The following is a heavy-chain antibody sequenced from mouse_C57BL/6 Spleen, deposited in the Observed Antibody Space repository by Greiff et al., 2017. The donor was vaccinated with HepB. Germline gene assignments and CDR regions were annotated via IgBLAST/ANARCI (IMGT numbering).Heavy chain of an antibody. J-gene: IGHJ1*03. CDR1: GYTFTSYW. V-gene: IGHV1-7*01. Sequence: QVQLQQSGAELAKPGASVKLSCKASGYTFTSYWMHWVNQRPGQGLEWIGYINPSSGYTKYNQKFKDKAILTADKSSSTAYMQLSSLTYEDSAVYYYAKPSWEWYFDVWGTGTTVTVSS. CDR2: INPSSGYT. D-gene: IGHD4-1*01. CDR3: AKPSWEWYFDV.